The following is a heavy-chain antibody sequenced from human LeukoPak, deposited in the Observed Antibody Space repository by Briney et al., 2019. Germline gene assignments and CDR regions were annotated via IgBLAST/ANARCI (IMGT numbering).Heavy chain of an antibody. CDR3: ARHGLDY. CDR1: GFTFSSYW. J-gene: IGHJ4*02. V-gene: IGHV3-7*01. D-gene: IGHD2-8*01. Sequence: GGSLRLSCAASGFTFSSYWMHWVRQAPGKGLEWVANIKEDGSEKYYVDSVKGRVTISRDNANKSLYLQMNSLRAEDTAVYYCARHGLDYWGQGPPVTVSS. CDR2: IKEDGSEK.